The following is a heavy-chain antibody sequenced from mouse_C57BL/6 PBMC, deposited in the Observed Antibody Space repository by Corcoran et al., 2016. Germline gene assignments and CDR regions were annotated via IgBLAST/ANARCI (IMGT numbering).Heavy chain of an antibody. J-gene: IGHJ2*01. V-gene: IGHV1-76*01. CDR3: ARSNYGTPYYFDC. Sequence: QVQLKQSGAELVRPGASVKLSCKASGYTFTDYYINWVKQRPGQGLEWIARIYPGSGNTYYNEKFKGKATLTAEKSSSTAYMQISSLTSEDSAVYVCARSNYGTPYYFDCWGQGTTLTVSS. D-gene: IGHD1-1*01. CDR1: GYTFTDYY. CDR2: IYPGSGNT.